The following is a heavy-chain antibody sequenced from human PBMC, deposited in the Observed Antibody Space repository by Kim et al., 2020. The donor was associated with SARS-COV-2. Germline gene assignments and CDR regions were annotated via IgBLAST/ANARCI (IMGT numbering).Heavy chain of an antibody. CDR3: ARSLVSALEIAVAGFDY. Sequence: SQTLSLTCAISGDSVSSNSAAWNWIRQSPSRGLEWLGRTYYRSKWYNDYAVSVKSRITINPDTSKNQFSLQLNSVTPEDTAVYYCARSLVSALEIAVAGFDYWGQGTLVTVSS. J-gene: IGHJ4*02. V-gene: IGHV6-1*01. CDR1: GDSVSSNSAA. D-gene: IGHD6-19*01. CDR2: TYYRSKWYN.